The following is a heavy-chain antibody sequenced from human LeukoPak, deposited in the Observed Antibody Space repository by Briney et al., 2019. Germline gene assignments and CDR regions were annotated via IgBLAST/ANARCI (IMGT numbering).Heavy chain of an antibody. V-gene: IGHV4-4*07. CDR1: GGSISSYY. CDR3: ARDDYYYGSGTNWFYP. Sequence: PSETLSLTRAVSGGSISSYYWSWIRQPAGKGLEWIGRIYTSGSTNYNPSLKSRVTMSVDTSKNQFSLKLSSVTAADTAVYYCARDDYYYGSGTNWFYPWGQGTLVTVSS. D-gene: IGHD3-10*01. CDR2: IYTSGST. J-gene: IGHJ5*02.